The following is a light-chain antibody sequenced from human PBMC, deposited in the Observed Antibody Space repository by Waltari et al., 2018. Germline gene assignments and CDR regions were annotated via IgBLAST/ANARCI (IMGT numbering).Light chain of an antibody. J-gene: IGKJ5*01. CDR1: QSVSSNY. CDR3: QQYGSSPVT. V-gene: IGKV3-20*01. CDR2: GAS. Sequence: EIVLTQSPGTLSLSPGERATLSCRASQSVSSNYLAWYQQKPGQAPRLLINGASTRATGIPDRFSGGGSGTDFTLTISRLEPEDFVVYYCQQYGSSPVTFGQGTRVEI.